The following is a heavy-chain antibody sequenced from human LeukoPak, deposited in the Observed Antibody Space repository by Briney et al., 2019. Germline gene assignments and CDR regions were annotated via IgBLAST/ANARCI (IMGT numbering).Heavy chain of an antibody. CDR3: ARSELSYYYDSSGVFAY. CDR2: IYYSGST. Sequence: SETLSLTCTVSGGSISSYYWSWIRQPPGKGLEWIGYIYYSGSTNYNPSLKSRVTISVDMSKNQFSLKLSSVTAADTAVYYCARSELSYYYDSSGVFAYWGQGTLVTVSS. J-gene: IGHJ4*02. CDR1: GGSISSYY. D-gene: IGHD3-22*01. V-gene: IGHV4-59*01.